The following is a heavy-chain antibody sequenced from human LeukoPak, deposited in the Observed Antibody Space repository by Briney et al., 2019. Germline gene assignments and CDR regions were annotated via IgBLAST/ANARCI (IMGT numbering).Heavy chain of an antibody. Sequence: SETLSLTCTVSGGSISSSSYYWGWIRQPPGKGLEWIGSIYYSGSTYYNPSLKSRVTISVDTSKNQFSLKLSSVTAADTAVYYCARESRGGDCYDYWGQGTLVTVSS. CDR2: IYYSGST. V-gene: IGHV4-39*07. CDR1: GGSISSSSYY. CDR3: ARESRGGDCYDY. J-gene: IGHJ4*02. D-gene: IGHD2-21*01.